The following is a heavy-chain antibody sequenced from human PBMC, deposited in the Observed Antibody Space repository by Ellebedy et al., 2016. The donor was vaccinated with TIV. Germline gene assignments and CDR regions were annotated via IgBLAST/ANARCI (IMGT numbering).Heavy chain of an antibody. CDR2: IYPGDYDI. CDR3: ARLGSFSFDY. CDR1: GYSFTTSW. Sequence: GESLKISCKGSGYSFTTSWIGWVRQMPGKGLEWMGIIYPGDYDIRYSPSFQGKVSISADKSISTAYLQWRSLKASDTAMYYCARLGSFSFDYWGQGTLVTVSS. V-gene: IGHV5-51*01. D-gene: IGHD3-16*01. J-gene: IGHJ4*02.